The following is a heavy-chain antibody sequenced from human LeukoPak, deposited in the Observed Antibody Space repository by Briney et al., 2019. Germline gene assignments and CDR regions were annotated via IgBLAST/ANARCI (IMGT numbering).Heavy chain of an antibody. CDR3: ARSRYCSGGSCYWFDP. V-gene: IGHV4-39*01. D-gene: IGHD2-15*01. CDR1: GGSISSGGYY. CDR2: IYYSGST. Sequence: SETLSLTCTVSGGSISSGGYYWSWIRQPPGKGLEWIGSIYYSGSTYYNPSLKSRVTISVDTSKNQFSLKLSSVTAADTAVYYCARSRYCSGGSCYWFDPWGQGTLVTVSS. J-gene: IGHJ5*02.